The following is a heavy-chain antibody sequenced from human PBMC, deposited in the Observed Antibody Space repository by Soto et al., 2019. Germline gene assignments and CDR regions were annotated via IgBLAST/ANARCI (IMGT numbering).Heavy chain of an antibody. CDR3: ATATTSGGWFNPFDT. Sequence: PGGSLRLSCAASGFSFVNYAMNWVRQAPGKGLEWVSGLSGSGTSTYYADSVKGRFTISRDNSRDTLFLQMNSLTADDTAVYYCATATTSGGWFNPFDTWGQGALVTVSS. D-gene: IGHD6-19*01. J-gene: IGHJ5*02. CDR2: LSGSGTST. V-gene: IGHV3-23*01. CDR1: GFSFVNYA.